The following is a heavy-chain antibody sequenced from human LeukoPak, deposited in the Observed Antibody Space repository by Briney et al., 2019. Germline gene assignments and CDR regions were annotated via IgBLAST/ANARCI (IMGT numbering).Heavy chain of an antibody. CDR3: AKGSKGTYDY. CDR2: IIGNVDST. V-gene: IGHV3-23*01. CDR1: GFTFSIYV. Sequence: GGSLRLSCVPSGFTFSIYVMTSVRHAPGKGLEWVSSIIGNVDSTYYADSVKGRFTISRDNSKNTLYLQMNSLRAEDTAIYYCAKGSKGTYDYWGQGTLVTVSS. J-gene: IGHJ4*02.